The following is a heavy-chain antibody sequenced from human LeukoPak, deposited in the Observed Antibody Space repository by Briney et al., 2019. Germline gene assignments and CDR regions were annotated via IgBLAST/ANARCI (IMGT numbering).Heavy chain of an antibody. J-gene: IGHJ4*02. CDR1: GGSISSYY. CDR3: AREFQYYDILTGYRYYFDY. CDR2: IYTSGST. Sequence: KPSETLSLTCTVSGGSISSYYWSWIRQPAGKGLEWIGRIYTSGSTNYNPSLKSRVTMSVGTSKNQFSLKLSSVTAADTAVYYCAREFQYYDILTGYRYYFDYWGQGTLVTVSS. V-gene: IGHV4-4*07. D-gene: IGHD3-9*01.